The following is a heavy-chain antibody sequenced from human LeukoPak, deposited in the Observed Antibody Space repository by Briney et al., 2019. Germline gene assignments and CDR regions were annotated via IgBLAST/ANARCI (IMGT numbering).Heavy chain of an antibody. J-gene: IGHJ4*02. D-gene: IGHD2-2*01. CDR1: GFTFSTYS. Sequence: PGGSLRLSCAASGFTFSTYSMKWVRQAPGKGLEWVSYISSSSSTIYYADSVEGRFTISRDNAKNSLYLQMNSLRAEDTAVYYCASRTCSSTSCYFDYWGQGTLVTVSS. CDR2: ISSSSSTI. V-gene: IGHV3-48*01. CDR3: ASRTCSSTSCYFDY.